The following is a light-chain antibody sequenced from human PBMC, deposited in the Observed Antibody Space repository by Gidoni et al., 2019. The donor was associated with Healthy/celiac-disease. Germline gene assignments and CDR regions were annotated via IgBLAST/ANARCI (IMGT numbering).Light chain of an antibody. V-gene: IGLV2-11*01. CDR1: SSDVGGYNY. J-gene: IGLJ1*01. CDR3: CSYAGSYTYYV. Sequence: QSALTQPRSVSWSPGQSVTISCTGTSSDVGGYNYVSWYQQHPGKAPKLMIYDVSKRPSGVPVRFSGSKSGNTASLTISGLQAEDEADYYCCSYAGSYTYYVFGTGTKVTVL. CDR2: DVS.